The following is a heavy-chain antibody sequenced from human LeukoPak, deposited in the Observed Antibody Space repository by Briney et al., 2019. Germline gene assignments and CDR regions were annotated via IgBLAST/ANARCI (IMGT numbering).Heavy chain of an antibody. CDR1: GYTFTSYD. CDR3: ARVRKGIAARRFDP. V-gene: IGHV1-8*01. D-gene: IGHD6-6*01. J-gene: IGHJ5*02. Sequence: GASVKVSCKASGYTFTSYDINWVRQATGQGLEWMGWMNPNSGNTGYAQKFQGRVTMTRNTSISTAYMELSSLRSEDTAVYYCARVRKGIAARRFDPWGQGTLVTVSS. CDR2: MNPNSGNT.